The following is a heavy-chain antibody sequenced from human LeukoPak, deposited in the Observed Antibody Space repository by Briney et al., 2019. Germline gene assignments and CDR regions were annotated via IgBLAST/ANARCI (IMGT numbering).Heavy chain of an antibody. D-gene: IGHD3-3*01. Sequence: PGGSLRLSCAASGFTFSSYAMSWVRQAPGKGLEWVSAISGSGGSTYYADSVKGRFTISRDNSKNTLYLQTNSLRAEDTAVYYCAKEREYYDFWSGYYTGGYYFDYWGQGTLVTVSS. CDR1: GFTFSSYA. J-gene: IGHJ4*02. CDR3: AKEREYYDFWSGYYTGGYYFDY. V-gene: IGHV3-23*01. CDR2: ISGSGGST.